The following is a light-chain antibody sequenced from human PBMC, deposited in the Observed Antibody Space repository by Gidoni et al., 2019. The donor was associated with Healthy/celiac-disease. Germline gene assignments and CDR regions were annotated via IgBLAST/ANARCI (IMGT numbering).Light chain of an antibody. CDR1: QSVSSN. CDR3: QQYNNWPPLT. CDR2: GAS. Sequence: EIVLTESPATLSVSPGERAPLSCRASQSVSSNLAWYHQKPGQAPRLLIYGASTKPTGIPARFSGSGSGTEFTLTISSLQSEDFAVYYCQQYNNWPPLTFGGGTKVEIK. V-gene: IGKV3-15*01. J-gene: IGKJ4*01.